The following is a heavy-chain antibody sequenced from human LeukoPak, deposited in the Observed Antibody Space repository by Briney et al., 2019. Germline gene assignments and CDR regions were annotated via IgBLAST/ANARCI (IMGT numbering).Heavy chain of an antibody. Sequence: GGSLRLSCAASGFTFSDYSMNWVRQAPGKGQEWVSYISSSGDNIYYADSVKGRFTISRDNAKSSLYLQANSLRPDRTAVYYCARGSIVGATGHYWGQGTLVTVSS. CDR3: ARGSIVGATGHY. CDR1: GFTFSDYS. CDR2: ISSSGDNI. D-gene: IGHD1-26*01. V-gene: IGHV3-48*01. J-gene: IGHJ4*02.